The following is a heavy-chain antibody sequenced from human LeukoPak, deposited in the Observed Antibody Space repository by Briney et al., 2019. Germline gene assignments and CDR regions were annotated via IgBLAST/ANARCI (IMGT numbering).Heavy chain of an antibody. Sequence: LEILSLTCTVRGGSLSSLCRSSSRHPPRRGSEWIGYIYYSGSTNYNPSLKSRVTISVDTSKNQFSLKLSSVTAADTAVYYCARVRGGQLGGRFDYWGQGTLVTVSS. D-gene: IGHD3-10*01. CDR3: ARVRGGQLGGRFDY. J-gene: IGHJ4*02. V-gene: IGHV4-59*01. CDR2: IYYSGST. CDR1: GGSLSSLC.